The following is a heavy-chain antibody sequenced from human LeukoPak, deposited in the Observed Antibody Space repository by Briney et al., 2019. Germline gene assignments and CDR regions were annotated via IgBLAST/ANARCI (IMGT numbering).Heavy chain of an antibody. V-gene: IGHV4-34*01. J-gene: IGHJ4*02. CDR2: INHSGST. Sequence: PSETLSLTCAVYGGSFSGYYWSWIRQPPGKGLEWIGEINHSGSTNYNPSLKSRVTISVDTSKNQFSLKLSSVTAADTAVYYCARVVLYDYVWGSYRYYYFDYWGQGTLVTVSS. CDR3: ARVVLYDYVWGSYRYYYFDY. D-gene: IGHD3-16*02. CDR1: GGSFSGYY.